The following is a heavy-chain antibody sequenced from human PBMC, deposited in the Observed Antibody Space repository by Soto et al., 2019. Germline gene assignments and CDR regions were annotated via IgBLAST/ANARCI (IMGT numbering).Heavy chain of an antibody. CDR3: ASPTYYDFWSASPGWAFDY. Sequence: SAKASCKASGGTFSSYAISWVRQSPGQGLEWMGGIIPIFGTANYAQKFQGRVTITADESTSTAYMELSSLRSEDTAVYYCASPTYYDFWSASPGWAFDYWGQGTLVTVSS. J-gene: IGHJ4*02. CDR1: GGTFSSYA. D-gene: IGHD3-3*01. V-gene: IGHV1-69*13. CDR2: IIPIFGTA.